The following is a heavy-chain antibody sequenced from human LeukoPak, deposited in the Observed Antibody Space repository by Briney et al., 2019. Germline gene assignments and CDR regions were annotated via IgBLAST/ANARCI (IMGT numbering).Heavy chain of an antibody. CDR2: IYYSGST. CDR3: ARFGRYCSGGSCYSSFDY. D-gene: IGHD2-15*01. CDR1: GGSISSYY. Sequence: PSETLSLTCTVSGGSISSYYWSWIRQPPGKGLEWIGYIYYSGSTNYNPSLKSRVTISVDTSKNQFSLKLSSVTAADTAVYYCARFGRYCSGGSCYSSFDYWGQGTLVTVSS. J-gene: IGHJ4*02. V-gene: IGHV4-59*01.